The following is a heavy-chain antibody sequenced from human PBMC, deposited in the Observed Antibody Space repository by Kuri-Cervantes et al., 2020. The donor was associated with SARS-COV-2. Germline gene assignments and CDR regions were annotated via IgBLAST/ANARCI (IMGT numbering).Heavy chain of an antibody. J-gene: IGHJ4*02. V-gene: IGHV1-69*13. Sequence: SVKVSCKASGGTFTTYGFTWVRQAPGQGLEWMGGIIPFFGTPNYAQKFEGRVTITADESTSTAYMELSSLRFEDTAVYYCASALAYYSDSSGFTYYFDYWGQGTQVTVSS. D-gene: IGHD3-22*01. CDR1: GGTFTTYG. CDR2: IIPFFGTP. CDR3: ASALAYYSDSSGFTYYFDY.